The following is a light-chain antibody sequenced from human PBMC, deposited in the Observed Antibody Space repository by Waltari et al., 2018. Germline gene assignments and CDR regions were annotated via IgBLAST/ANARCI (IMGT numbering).Light chain of an antibody. CDR1: GSNIGAGYV. CDR2: GTS. J-gene: IGLJ2*01. Sequence: QSVLTQPPSVSGAPGQGVTISCTGSGSNIGAGYVGHWYQQLPGKAPKLLIYGTSTRPLGVPDRYFGSQSGTSASLAITGLQAEDEADYYCQSYDTSLSVVFGGGTKLTVL. V-gene: IGLV1-40*01. CDR3: QSYDTSLSVV.